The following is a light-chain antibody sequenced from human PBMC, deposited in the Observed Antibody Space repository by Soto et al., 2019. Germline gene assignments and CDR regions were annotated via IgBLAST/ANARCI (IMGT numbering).Light chain of an antibody. CDR1: SSDVGSYNY. Sequence: QSALTQPASVSGSPGQSITISCTGTSSDVGSYNYVSWYQQYPGKVPKVMIYEVSNRPSGVSNRFSGSKSGNTASLTISGLQPEDEADYYCISYTSSATLVFGGGTKVTVL. J-gene: IGLJ3*02. V-gene: IGLV2-14*01. CDR2: EVS. CDR3: ISYTSSATLV.